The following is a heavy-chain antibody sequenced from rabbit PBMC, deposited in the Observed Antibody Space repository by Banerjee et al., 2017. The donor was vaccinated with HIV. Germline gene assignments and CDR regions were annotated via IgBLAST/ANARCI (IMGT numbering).Heavy chain of an antibody. D-gene: IGHD8-1*01. CDR3: RAGSSSLDLDL. V-gene: IGHV1S45*01. J-gene: IGHJ4*01. CDR1: GFSFSNKYV. CDR2: INTSTGNN. Sequence: QEQLEESGGDLVKPEGSLTLTCTASGFSFSNKYVMCWVRQAPGKGLEWIACINTSTGNNVYASWAKGRFTISSHNAQNTLYLQLNSLTAADTATYFCRAGSSSLDLDLWGPGTLVTVS.